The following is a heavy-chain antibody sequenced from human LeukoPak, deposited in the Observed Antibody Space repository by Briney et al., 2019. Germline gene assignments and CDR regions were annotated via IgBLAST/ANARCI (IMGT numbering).Heavy chain of an antibody. V-gene: IGHV3-74*01. CDR2: INSDGSST. Sequence: GRSLRLSCAASGFTVSSNYMSWVRQAPGKGLVWVSRINSDGSSTTYADSVKGRFTISRDNAKNTLYLQMNSLRAEDTAIYYCARGRGESSSWYEDHWGQGTLVTVSS. CDR1: GFTVSSNY. CDR3: ARGRGESSSWYEDH. J-gene: IGHJ4*02. D-gene: IGHD6-13*01.